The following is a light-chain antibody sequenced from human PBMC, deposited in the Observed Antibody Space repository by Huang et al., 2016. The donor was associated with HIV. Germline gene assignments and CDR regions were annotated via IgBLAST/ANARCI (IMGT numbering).Light chain of an antibody. Sequence: IQMTQSPTSLSASVGDRVSIACRASQSISTYLNWYQQKPGKDPKLLISSASALHSGVPSRFSGSGSGTDFTLTIRGLQLDDFATYYCQQSYSALSSFGPGTRL. CDR1: QSISTY. CDR2: SAS. CDR3: QQSYSALSS. J-gene: IGKJ5*01. V-gene: IGKV1-39*01.